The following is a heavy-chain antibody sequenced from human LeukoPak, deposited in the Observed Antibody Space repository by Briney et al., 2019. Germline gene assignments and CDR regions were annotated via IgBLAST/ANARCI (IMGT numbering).Heavy chain of an antibody. V-gene: IGHV1-2*02. CDR1: GYTFTSYY. J-gene: IGHJ6*03. CDR2: INPNSGGT. D-gene: IGHD3-22*01. CDR3: ARGGYFYDSSGDYYQRYFYMDV. Sequence: ASVKVSCKASGYTFTSYYIHWVRQAPGQGLEWMGWINPNSGGTNYAQKFQARVTLTRDTSTSTAYMELSRLGSDDTAVYYCARGGYFYDSSGDYYQRYFYMDVWGKGTTVTVSS.